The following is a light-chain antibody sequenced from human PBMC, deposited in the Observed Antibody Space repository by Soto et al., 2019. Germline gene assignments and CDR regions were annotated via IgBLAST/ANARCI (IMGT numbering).Light chain of an antibody. Sequence: QSALIQPPSVSGSPGQSVTISCTGTSSDIGTYDYVSWYQHLPDKAPKLIIYEVSKRPSGVPDRFSGSKSGNTASLTVSGLQAEDEGDYYCCSYGGGNNFYVFGTGTKVTVL. J-gene: IGLJ1*01. CDR2: EVS. V-gene: IGLV2-8*01. CDR3: CSYGGGNNFYV. CDR1: SSDIGTYDY.